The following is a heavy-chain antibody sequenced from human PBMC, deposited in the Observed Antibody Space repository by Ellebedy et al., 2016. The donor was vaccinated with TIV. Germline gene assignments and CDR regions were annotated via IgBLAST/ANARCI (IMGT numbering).Heavy chain of an antibody. Sequence: AASVKVSCKASGYTFTSYDINWVRQAAGQGLEWMGWVTPNSGYTGYAQKFQGRVTMTRDASISTVYMEPSSLTSEDTAMYFCARGLGHTETLTKTGFGDYWGQGTLVTVSS. CDR1: GYTFTSYD. J-gene: IGHJ4*02. V-gene: IGHV1-8*01. D-gene: IGHD3-16*01. CDR3: ARGLGHTETLTKTGFGDY. CDR2: VTPNSGYT.